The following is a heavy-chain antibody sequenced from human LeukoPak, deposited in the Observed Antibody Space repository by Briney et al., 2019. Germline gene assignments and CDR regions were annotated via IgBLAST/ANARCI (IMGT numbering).Heavy chain of an antibody. CDR1: GGSFSGYY. D-gene: IGHD3-22*01. CDR3: ARHSNYYDSSGYKRNFDY. CDR2: INHSGST. V-gene: IGHV4-34*01. J-gene: IGHJ4*02. Sequence: SETLSLTCAVYGGSFSGYYWSWIRQPPGKGLEWIGEINHSGSTNYNPSLKSRVTISVDTSKNQFSLKLSSVTAADTAVYYCARHSNYYDSSGYKRNFDYWGQGTLVTVSS.